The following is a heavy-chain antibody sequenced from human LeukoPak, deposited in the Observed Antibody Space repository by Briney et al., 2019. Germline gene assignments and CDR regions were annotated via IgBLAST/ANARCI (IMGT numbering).Heavy chain of an antibody. Sequence: GGSLRLSCAASGFTFSSYGMHWVRQAPGKGLEWVAFIRYDGSNKYYADSVKGRFTISRDNSKNTLYLQMNSLRAEDTAVYYCANSYCSSTSCPAFFDYWGQGTLVTVSS. CDR1: GFTFSSYG. D-gene: IGHD2-2*01. CDR2: IRYDGSNK. J-gene: IGHJ4*02. CDR3: ANSYCSSTSCPAFFDY. V-gene: IGHV3-30*02.